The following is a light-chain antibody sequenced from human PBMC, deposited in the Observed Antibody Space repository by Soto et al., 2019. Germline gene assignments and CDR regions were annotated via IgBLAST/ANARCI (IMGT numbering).Light chain of an antibody. J-gene: IGLJ3*02. CDR2: EVS. Sequence: QSALTQPPSVSGSPGQSVTISCTGTSSDVGSYNRVYWYQQPPGTAPKLMIYEVSNRPSGVPDRFSGSKSGNTASLTISGLQDEDEADYYCSLYTSSSTWVFGGGTKLTVL. CDR3: SLYTSSSTWV. CDR1: SSDVGSYNR. V-gene: IGLV2-18*01.